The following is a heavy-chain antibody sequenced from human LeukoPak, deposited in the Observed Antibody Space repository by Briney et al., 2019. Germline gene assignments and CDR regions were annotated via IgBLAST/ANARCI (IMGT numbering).Heavy chain of an antibody. J-gene: IGHJ4*02. CDR2: ISYDGSNK. CDR1: GFTFSSYG. Sequence: GGSLRLSCAASGFTFSSYGMHWVRQAPGKGLEWVAVISYDGSNKYYADSVKGRFTISRDNAKNTLYLQMNSLIAEDTAVYYCARHGPHHDYWGQGTLVTVSS. V-gene: IGHV3-30*03. CDR3: ARHGPHHDY.